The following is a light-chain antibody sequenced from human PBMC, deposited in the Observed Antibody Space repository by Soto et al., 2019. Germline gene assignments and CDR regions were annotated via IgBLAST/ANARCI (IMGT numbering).Light chain of an antibody. CDR3: QQYNNWPRT. V-gene: IGKV3-15*01. J-gene: IGKJ1*01. CDR1: QTIYSN. Sequence: EIVLTQSPATLSVSPGERATLSCRASQTIYSNVAWYQQRPGQAPRLLIYRASARATGIPARFSGSGSGTEFTLTVSSLQSEDFGVYYCQQYNNWPRTFGQGTKVDIK. CDR2: RAS.